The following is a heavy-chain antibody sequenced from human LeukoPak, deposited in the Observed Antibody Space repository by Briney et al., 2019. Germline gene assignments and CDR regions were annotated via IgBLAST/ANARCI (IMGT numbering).Heavy chain of an antibody. V-gene: IGHV3-7*01. CDR1: GFTFGDYA. CDR2: IKQDGSEK. Sequence: GGSLRLSCTASGFTFGDYAMSWVRQAPGKGLEWVANIKQDGSEKYYVDSVKGRLTISRDNAKNSLYLQMNSLRAEDTAVYYCARDNYDFWSGYSPEYYFDYWGQGTLVTVSS. J-gene: IGHJ4*02. CDR3: ARDNYDFWSGYSPEYYFDY. D-gene: IGHD3-3*01.